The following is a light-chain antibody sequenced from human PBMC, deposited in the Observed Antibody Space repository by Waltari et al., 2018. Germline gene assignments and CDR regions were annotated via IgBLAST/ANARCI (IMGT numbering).Light chain of an antibody. CDR3: QQYYSTPWT. CDR1: QRVLYTSNNLNY. V-gene: IGKV4-1*01. Sequence: DIVMTQSPDSLSVSLGERATINCKSSQRVLYTSNNLNYLAWFHQRPGQPPKMLIYWASTRKSGVPDRFSGAGSGTDFTLTISSLQAEDVGMYYCQQYYSTPWTFGQGTRVEIK. J-gene: IGKJ1*01. CDR2: WAS.